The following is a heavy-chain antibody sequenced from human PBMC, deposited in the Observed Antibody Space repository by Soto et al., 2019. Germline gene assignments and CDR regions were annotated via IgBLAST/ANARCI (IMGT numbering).Heavy chain of an antibody. V-gene: IGHV3-74*01. CDR1: GFTFSNFW. Sequence: PGGSLRLSCAASGFTFSNFWMHWVRQPPGKGLEWVSRIRGDGRSTNYADSVRGRFTISRDNAKNTVYLQLSNLSAEDTGVYYCARDLHIAATDYWGQGTQVTVSS. CDR2: IRGDGRST. D-gene: IGHD6-13*01. CDR3: ARDLHIAATDY. J-gene: IGHJ4*02.